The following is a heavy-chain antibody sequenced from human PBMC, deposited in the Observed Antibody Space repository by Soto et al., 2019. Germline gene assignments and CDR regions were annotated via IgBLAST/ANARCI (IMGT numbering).Heavy chain of an antibody. CDR2: ISYDGSNK. V-gene: IGHV3-30-3*01. CDR1: GFTFSSYA. Sequence: GGSLRLSCAASGFTFSSYAMHWVRQAPGKGLEWVAVISYDGSNKYYADSVKGRFTISRDNSKNTLYLQMNSLRAEDTAVYYCAREFRDYGDYGGGGVGAFDIWGQGTMVTVSS. CDR3: AREFRDYGDYGGGGVGAFDI. D-gene: IGHD4-17*01. J-gene: IGHJ3*02.